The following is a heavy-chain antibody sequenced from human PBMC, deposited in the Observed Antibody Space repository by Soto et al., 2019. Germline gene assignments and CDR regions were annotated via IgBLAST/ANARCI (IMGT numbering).Heavy chain of an antibody. CDR2: INHSGST. CDR1: GGSFSGYY. V-gene: IGHV4-34*01. D-gene: IGHD3-10*01. J-gene: IGHJ6*02. Sequence: SETLSLTCAVYGGSFSGYYWSWIRQPPGKGLEWIGEINHSGSTNYNPSLKSRVTISVDTSKNQLSLKLSSVTAADTAVYYCARGSRVHYGSGSEYYYYGMDVWGQGTTVTVSS. CDR3: ARGSRVHYGSGSEYYYYGMDV.